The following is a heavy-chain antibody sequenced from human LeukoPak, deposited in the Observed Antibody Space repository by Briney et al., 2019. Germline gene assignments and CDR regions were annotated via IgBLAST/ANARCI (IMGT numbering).Heavy chain of an antibody. CDR2: IYSGGST. CDR3: ARYYYDSQNI. CDR1: GFTVSSTY. D-gene: IGHD3-22*01. V-gene: IGHV3-53*01. Sequence: GGSLRLSCAASGFTVSSTYMSWVRQAPGRGLEWVSVIYSGGSTYYADSVKGRFTISRDNSKNTLYLQMNSLRAEDTAVYYCARYYYDSQNIWGQGTMVTVSS. J-gene: IGHJ3*02.